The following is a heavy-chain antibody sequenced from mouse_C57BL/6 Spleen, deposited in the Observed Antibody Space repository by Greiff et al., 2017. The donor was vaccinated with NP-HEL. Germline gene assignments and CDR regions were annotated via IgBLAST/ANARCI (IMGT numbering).Heavy chain of an antibody. J-gene: IGHJ2*01. Sequence: QVQLQQSGAELVKPGASVKLSCKASGYTFTSYWMHWVKQRPGQGLEWIGMIHPNSGSTNYNEKFKSKATLTVDKSSSTAYMQLSSLTSEDSAVFYCARSSYYSNYGDYWGQGTTLTVSS. CDR1: GYTFTSYW. CDR2: IHPNSGST. D-gene: IGHD2-5*01. V-gene: IGHV1-64*01. CDR3: ARSSYYSNYGDY.